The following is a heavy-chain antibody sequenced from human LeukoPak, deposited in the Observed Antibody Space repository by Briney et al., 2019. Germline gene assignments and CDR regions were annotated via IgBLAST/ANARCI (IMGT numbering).Heavy chain of an antibody. D-gene: IGHD5-18*01. V-gene: IGHV3-7*01. CDR3: ARDPSRGYSYSCADY. CDR2: IEQDGSEE. Sequence: GGSLRLSCAASGFSFSSYWMTWVRQAPGKGLEWVAHIEQDGSEEYYVDSVKGRFTISRDNAKKSLYLHMNSLRAEDTAVYYCARDPSRGYSYSCADYWGQGTLVAVSS. CDR1: GFSFSSYW. J-gene: IGHJ4*02.